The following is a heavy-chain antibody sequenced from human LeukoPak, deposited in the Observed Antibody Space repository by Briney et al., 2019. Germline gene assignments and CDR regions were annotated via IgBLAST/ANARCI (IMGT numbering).Heavy chain of an antibody. V-gene: IGHV4-4*02. Sequence: SGTLSLTCAVSGGSISSSNWWSWVRQPPGKGLEWIGKIYHSGSTYYNPSLKSRVTISVDTSKNQFSLKLSSVTAADSAVYYCARETKYYYESSGGPGYWGQGSLVTVSS. CDR3: ARETKYYYESSGGPGY. D-gene: IGHD3-22*01. CDR2: IYHSGST. CDR1: GGSISSSNW. J-gene: IGHJ4*02.